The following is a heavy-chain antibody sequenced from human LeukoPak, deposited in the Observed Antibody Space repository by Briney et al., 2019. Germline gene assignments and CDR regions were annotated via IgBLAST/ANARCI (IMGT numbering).Heavy chain of an antibody. D-gene: IGHD2-2*01. V-gene: IGHV1-46*01. CDR2: INPSGGST. CDR3: ANGPYCSSTSCYFYFDY. J-gene: IGHJ4*02. Sequence: GASVKVSCKASGYTFTSYYMHWVRQAPGQGLEWMGIINPSGGSTSYAQKFQGRVTMTEDTSTDTAYMELSSLRSEDTAVYYCANGPYCSSTSCYFYFDYWGQGTLVTVSS. CDR1: GYTFTSYY.